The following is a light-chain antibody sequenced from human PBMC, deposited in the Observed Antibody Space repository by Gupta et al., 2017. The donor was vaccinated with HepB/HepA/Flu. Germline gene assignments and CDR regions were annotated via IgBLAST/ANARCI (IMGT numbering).Light chain of an antibody. CDR3: ETWHSNVFV. J-gene: IGLJ3*02. Sequence: QAVLTQPSSLSASPGASASLTCTFRSGLRVDHYWIYWYQQKPGRPPQYPLRYILFADKEKGSGVTSRFSGSKDASATAVTIARSEVEFEDDYYYYSETWHSNVFVFGGGTKVTVL. CDR1: SGLRVDHYW. CDR2: YILFADK. V-gene: IGLV5-45*02.